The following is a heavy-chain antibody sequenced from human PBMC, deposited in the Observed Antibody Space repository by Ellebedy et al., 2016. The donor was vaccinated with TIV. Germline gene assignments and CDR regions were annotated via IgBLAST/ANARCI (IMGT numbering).Heavy chain of an antibody. V-gene: IGHV1-46*01. J-gene: IGHJ4*02. CDR2: INPSGGSS. CDR1: GYTFTSYY. Sequence: ASVKVSCKASGYTFTSYYMYWVRQAPGQGLEWMGIINPSGGSSNYAQKFQGRVTMTRDTSTSPVYMELRSLRSEDTAVYYCARGDKYYYDSSGYYYTYWGQGTLVTVSS. CDR3: ARGDKYYYDSSGYYYTY. D-gene: IGHD3-22*01.